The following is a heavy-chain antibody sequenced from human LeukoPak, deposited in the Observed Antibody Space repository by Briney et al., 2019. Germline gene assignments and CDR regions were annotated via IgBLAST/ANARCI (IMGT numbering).Heavy chain of an antibody. Sequence: PGGSLRLSCAASGFTFSSYWMSWVRQAPGKGLEWVANIKQDGSQKHYVDSVKGRFSISRDNAKNSLYLQMNSLRVEDTSIYYCARGGISWVYWGQGTLVTVSS. V-gene: IGHV3-7*01. J-gene: IGHJ4*02. CDR1: GFTFSSYW. CDR2: IKQDGSQK. D-gene: IGHD3-10*01. CDR3: ARGGISWVY.